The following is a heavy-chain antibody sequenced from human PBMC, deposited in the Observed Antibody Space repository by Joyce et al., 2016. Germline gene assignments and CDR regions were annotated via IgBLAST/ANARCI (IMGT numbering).Heavy chain of an antibody. D-gene: IGHD3-16*01. CDR3: ARGGISYYYAMDV. Sequence: QLVESGGGVVKPGGSLRLSCEACGSTFSSSSMSWFRQAPGKGLEWVAVIRGTMYYIFHEGTVRGRFTVARDNAKRTLYLEMDSLRAEDSAVFYCARGGISYYYAMDVWGQGTTVTVSS. CDR2: IRGTMYYI. J-gene: IGHJ6*02. CDR1: GSTFSSSS. V-gene: IGHV3-21*01.